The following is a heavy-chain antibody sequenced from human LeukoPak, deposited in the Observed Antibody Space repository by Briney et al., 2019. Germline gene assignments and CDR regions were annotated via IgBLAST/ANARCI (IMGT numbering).Heavy chain of an antibody. CDR3: ARHSRGPAAGPAFAY. V-gene: IGHV4-39*01. CDR1: GGSISSSTYY. D-gene: IGHD6-13*01. Sequence: SETLSLTCTVSGGSISSSTYYWGWIRQPPGKGLEWIGSIYYSGSTYYNPSLKSRVTISVDTSKNQFSLSSVTAADTAVYYCARHSRGPAAGPAFAYWGQGTLVTVSS. J-gene: IGHJ4*02. CDR2: IYYSGST.